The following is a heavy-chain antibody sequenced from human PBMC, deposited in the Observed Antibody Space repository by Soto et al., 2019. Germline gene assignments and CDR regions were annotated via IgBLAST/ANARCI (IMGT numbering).Heavy chain of an antibody. CDR1: GGSISSGDYY. J-gene: IGHJ6*03. V-gene: IGHV4-30-4*01. CDR3: ARRRIAAAGTYYYYYMDV. D-gene: IGHD6-13*01. CDR2: IYYSGST. Sequence: SETLSLTCTVSGGSISSGDYYWSWIRQPPGKGLEWIGYIYYSGSTYYNPSLKSRVTISVDTSKNQFSLKLSSVTAADTAVYYFARRRIAAAGTYYYYYMDVWGKGTTVTVSS.